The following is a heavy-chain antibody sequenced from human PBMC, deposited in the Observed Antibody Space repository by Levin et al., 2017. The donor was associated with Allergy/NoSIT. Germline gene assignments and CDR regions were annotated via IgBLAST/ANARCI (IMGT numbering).Heavy chain of an antibody. CDR3: ARGSRYSSSWYGRYWFDP. CDR1: GGSFSGYY. J-gene: IGHJ5*02. V-gene: IGHV4-34*01. Sequence: GSLRLSCAVYGGSFSGYYWSWIRQPPGKGLEWIGEINHSGSTNYNPSLKSRVTISVDTSKNQFSLKLSSVTAADTAVYYCARGSRYSSSWYGRYWFDPWGQGTLVTVSS. CDR2: INHSGST. D-gene: IGHD6-13*01.